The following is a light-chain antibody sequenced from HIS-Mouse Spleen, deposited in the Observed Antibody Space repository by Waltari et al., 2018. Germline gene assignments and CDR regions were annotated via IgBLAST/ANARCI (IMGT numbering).Light chain of an antibody. CDR2: EVS. CDR3: SSYAGSNNLV. CDR1: SRDVGGYNH. V-gene: IGLV2-8*01. Sequence: QSALTQPPSASGSPGQSVTIPLPGTSRDVGGYNHVSWYQQHPGKAPKLMIYEVSKRPSGVPDRFSGSKSGNTASLTVSGLQAEDEADYYCSSYAGSNNLVFGGGTKLTVL. J-gene: IGLJ2*01.